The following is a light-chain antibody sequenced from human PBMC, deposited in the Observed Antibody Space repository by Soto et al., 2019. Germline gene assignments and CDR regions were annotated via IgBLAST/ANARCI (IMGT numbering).Light chain of an antibody. J-gene: IGLJ1*01. CDR3: SSNTRSSLYV. V-gene: IGLV2-14*01. CDR1: SSDVGGYNY. CDR2: EVS. Sequence: QSALTQPASVSXSPGQSITISCTGTSSDVGGYNYVSWHQQHPGKAPKLMIFEVSYRPSGVSDRFSGSKSGNTASLTISGLQADDEADYYCSSNTRSSLYVFGTGTKLTVL.